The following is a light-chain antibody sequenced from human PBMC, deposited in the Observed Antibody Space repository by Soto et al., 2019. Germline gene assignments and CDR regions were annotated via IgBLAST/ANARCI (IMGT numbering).Light chain of an antibody. CDR2: GAS. Sequence: EVVLTQSPGTLSLSPGERGTLSCRASPSISSRYLTWYQQKPGQAPRLLIYGASSRATGIPDRFSGSGSGTDFILTITRLEPEDFAVYYCQQYGSSTQVTFGGGTKVEIK. CDR1: PSISSRY. J-gene: IGKJ4*01. CDR3: QQYGSSTQVT. V-gene: IGKV3-20*01.